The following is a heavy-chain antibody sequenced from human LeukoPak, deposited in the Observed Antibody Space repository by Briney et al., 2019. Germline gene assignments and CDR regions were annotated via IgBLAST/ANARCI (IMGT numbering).Heavy chain of an antibody. J-gene: IGHJ6*02. CDR3: AKRDVGFGELSSRVDYHYGMDV. Sequence: PGGSLRLSCAASGFTFSSYAMHWVRQAPRKGLEYVSAISSDGGSTYYANSVKGRFTISRDNSKNTLYLQMGSLRAEDMAVYYCAKRDVGFGELSSRVDYHYGMDVWGQGTTVTVSS. V-gene: IGHV3-64*01. D-gene: IGHD3-10*01. CDR1: GFTFSSYA. CDR2: ISSDGGST.